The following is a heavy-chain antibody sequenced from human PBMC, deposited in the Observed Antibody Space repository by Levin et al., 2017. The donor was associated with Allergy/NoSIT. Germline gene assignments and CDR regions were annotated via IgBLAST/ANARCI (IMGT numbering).Heavy chain of an antibody. CDR1: GGSISSYY. V-gene: IGHV4-4*07. J-gene: IGHJ6*02. D-gene: IGHD2-2*01. Sequence: ESLKISCTVSGGSISSYYWSWIRQPAGKGLEWIGRIYTSGSTNYNPSLKSRVTMTVDTSKNQFSLKLSSVTAADTAVYYCARDCSSTSCPPLYYYYGMDVWGQGTTVTVSS. CDR3: ARDCSSTSCPPLYYYYGMDV. CDR2: IYTSGST.